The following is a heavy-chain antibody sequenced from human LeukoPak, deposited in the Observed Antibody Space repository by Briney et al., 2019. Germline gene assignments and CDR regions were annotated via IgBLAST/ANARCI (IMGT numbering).Heavy chain of an antibody. J-gene: IGHJ4*02. D-gene: IGHD5-18*01. CDR3: AKSPRGYTYGHTEYYFDF. CDR2: VSGSGDSP. CDR1: GFTFSSYA. Sequence: GGSLRLSCAASGFTFSSYAMTWVRQAPGKGLEWVSSVSGSGDSPYYADSVKGRFTISRDNSKNTLYLQMNSLRAEDTAVYYCAKSPRGYTYGHTEYYFDFWGQGTLVTVSS. V-gene: IGHV3-23*01.